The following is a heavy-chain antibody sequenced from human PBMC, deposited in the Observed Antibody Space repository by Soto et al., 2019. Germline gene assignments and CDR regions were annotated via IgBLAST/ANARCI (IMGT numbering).Heavy chain of an antibody. CDR3: ATAGAYDYVWGSYRIDAFDT. J-gene: IGHJ3*02. CDR1: GYTHTELS. D-gene: IGHD3-16*02. CDR2: LDPEDGET. Sequence: ASVKVSCKVSGYTHTELSMHWVRQAPGKGLEWMGGLDPEDGETIYAQKFQGRVTMTEDTSTDTAYMGLSSLRSEDTAVYYCATAGAYDYVWGSYRIDAFDTWGQGTMVTV. V-gene: IGHV1-24*01.